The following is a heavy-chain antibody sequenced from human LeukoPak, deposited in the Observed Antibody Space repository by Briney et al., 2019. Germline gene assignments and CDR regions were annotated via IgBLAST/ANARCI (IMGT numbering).Heavy chain of an antibody. V-gene: IGHV4-39*01. CDR3: ARQGVVYGSGISGWFDP. CDR1: GGSISSSSYY. CDR2: IYYSGST. D-gene: IGHD3-10*01. J-gene: IGHJ5*02. Sequence: SETLSLTCTVSGGSISSSSYYWGWIRQPPGKGLEWIGSIYYSGSTYYNPSLKSRVTISVDTSKNQFSLKLRSVTAADTAVYYCARQGVVYGSGISGWFDPWGQGTLVTVSS.